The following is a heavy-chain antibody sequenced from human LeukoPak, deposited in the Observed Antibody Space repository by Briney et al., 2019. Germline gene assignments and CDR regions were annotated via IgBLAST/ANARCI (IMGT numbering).Heavy chain of an antibody. CDR3: ARLGYCNRVSCYGWFDP. D-gene: IGHD2-2*01. CDR1: GYSIMSGYY. J-gene: IGHJ5*02. CDR2: IYHSGST. V-gene: IGHV4-38-2*02. Sequence: SETLFLTCTVSGYSIMSGYYWGWIRQPPGKGLEWIGSIYHSGSTYHNASLKSRVTMSVDTSKNQFSLKLSSVTAADTAVYYCARLGYCNRVSCYGWFDPWGQGTLVTVSS.